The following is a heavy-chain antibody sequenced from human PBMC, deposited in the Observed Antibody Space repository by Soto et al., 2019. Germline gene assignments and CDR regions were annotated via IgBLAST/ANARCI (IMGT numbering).Heavy chain of an antibody. CDR2: INHSGST. D-gene: IGHD2-15*01. CDR1: GGSFSGYY. Sequence: QVQLQQWGAGLLKPSETLSLTCAVYGGSFSGYYWSWIRQPPGKGLEWIGEINHSGSTNYNPSLKDLHNISADTSKNQLSPKPSAGAAPGTAVCYCARAAPRYCSGGSCYSGGDYWGQGTLVTVSS. V-gene: IGHV4-34*01. CDR3: ARAAPRYCSGGSCYSGGDY. J-gene: IGHJ4*02.